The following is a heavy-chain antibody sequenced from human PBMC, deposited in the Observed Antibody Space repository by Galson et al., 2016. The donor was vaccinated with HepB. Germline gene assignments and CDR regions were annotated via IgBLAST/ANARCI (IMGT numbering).Heavy chain of an antibody. CDR1: GGTFSSYA. Sequence: SVKVSCKASGGTFSSYAISWVRQAPGQGLEWMGGIIPIYGTTNFAQKFQGRVTITADESMTTAYMELSSLRSDDTAVYYCARDLALYCRSPSTNCYRGFDPWGQGTLVTVSS. J-gene: IGHJ5*02. CDR3: ARDLALYCRSPSTNCYRGFDP. D-gene: IGHD2-2*01. CDR2: IIPIYGTT. V-gene: IGHV1-69*13.